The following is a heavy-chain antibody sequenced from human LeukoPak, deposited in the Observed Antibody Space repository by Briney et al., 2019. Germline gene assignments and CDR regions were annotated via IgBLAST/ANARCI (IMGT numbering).Heavy chain of an antibody. J-gene: IGHJ5*02. CDR3: ARRGQGGWFDP. CDR1: GGSFSGNY. D-gene: IGHD1-26*01. V-gene: IGHV4-34*01. Sequence: PSETLSLTCAVYGGSFSGNYWSWIRQPPGKGLEWIGEINHSGSTNYNPSLKSRVTISVDTSKNQFSLKLSSVTAADTAVYYCARRGQGGWFDPWGQGTLVTVSS. CDR2: INHSGST.